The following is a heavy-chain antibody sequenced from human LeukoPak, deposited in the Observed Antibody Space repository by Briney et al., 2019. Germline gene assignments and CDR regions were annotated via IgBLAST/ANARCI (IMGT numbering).Heavy chain of an antibody. CDR2: IYTSGST. CDR3: ARHSRSWYFDY. D-gene: IGHD6-13*01. Sequence: SETLSLTCTVSGDSSSSYYWSWIRQPAGKGLEWIGRIYTSGSTNYNPSLKSRVTMSVDTSKSQFSLKLSAVTAADTAVYYCARHSRSWYFDYWGQGTLVTVSS. J-gene: IGHJ4*02. CDR1: GDSSSSYY. V-gene: IGHV4-4*07.